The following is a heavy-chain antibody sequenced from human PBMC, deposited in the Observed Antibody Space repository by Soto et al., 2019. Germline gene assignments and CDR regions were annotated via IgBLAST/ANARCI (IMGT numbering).Heavy chain of an antibody. CDR3: VRPLPSGRNYGLDV. J-gene: IGHJ6*02. Sequence: EVQLVESGGGLIQPGGSLRLSCAASGFTVSNAYMAWVRQAPGMGLEWVSVIYDNGTTYYADSVKGRFTISRDTSTNTLSLQMDSLRAEDTAVYYCVRPLPSGRNYGLDVWGQGTTVTVSS. CDR2: IYDNGTT. D-gene: IGHD3-10*01. V-gene: IGHV3-53*01. CDR1: GFTVSNAY.